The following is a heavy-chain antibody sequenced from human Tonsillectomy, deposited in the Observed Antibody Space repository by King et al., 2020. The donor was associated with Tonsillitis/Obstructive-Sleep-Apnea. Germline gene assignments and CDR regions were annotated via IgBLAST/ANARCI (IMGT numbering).Heavy chain of an antibody. CDR1: GFSLSTSGVG. CDR2: IYWDDDK. Sequence: TLKESGPTLVKPNQTLTLTCTFSGFSLSTSGVGVGWIRQPPGKALEWLALIYWDDDKRYSPSLKSRLTITKDTSKNQVVLTMTNMDPVDTATYYSAHIYYDSENYYWFDYWGQGTLVTVSS. CDR3: AHIYYDSENYYWFDY. J-gene: IGHJ4*02. V-gene: IGHV2-5*02. D-gene: IGHD3-10*01.